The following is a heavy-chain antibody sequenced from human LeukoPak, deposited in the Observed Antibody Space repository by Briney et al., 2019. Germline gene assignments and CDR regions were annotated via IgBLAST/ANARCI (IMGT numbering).Heavy chain of an antibody. CDR1: GFTFSSYS. CDR2: ISSSSSYI. CDR3: ARDNELYYYDSSGPLVYYYYGMDV. Sequence: RAGGSLRLSCAASGFTFSSYSMDWVRQAPGKGLEWVSSISSSSSYIYYADSVKGRFTISRDNAKNSLYLQMNSLRAEDTAVYYCARDNELYYYDSSGPLVYYYYGMDVWGQGTTVTVSS. V-gene: IGHV3-21*01. J-gene: IGHJ6*02. D-gene: IGHD3-22*01.